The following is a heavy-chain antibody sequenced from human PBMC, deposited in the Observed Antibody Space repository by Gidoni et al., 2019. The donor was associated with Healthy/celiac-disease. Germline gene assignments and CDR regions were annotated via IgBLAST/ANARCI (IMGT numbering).Heavy chain of an antibody. CDR1: GWSFSGYY. CDR3: ARDRSGKRYGMDV. V-gene: IGHV4-34*01. D-gene: IGHD3-10*01. CDR2: INHSGIT. Sequence: AVYGWSFSGYYWSWIRQPPGKGLEWIGEINHSGITHYNPSRKSRVTISVDTSKNQFSLKMSSVTAADTAVYYCARDRSGKRYGMDVWGQGTTVTVSS. J-gene: IGHJ6*02.